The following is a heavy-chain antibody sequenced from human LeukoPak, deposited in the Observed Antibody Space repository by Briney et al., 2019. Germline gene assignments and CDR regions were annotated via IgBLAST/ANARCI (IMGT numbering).Heavy chain of an antibody. J-gene: IGHJ4*02. D-gene: IGHD3-16*01. CDR2: ISGSGGST. CDR1: GFTFSNYA. CDR3: VKGPPPALGGYYFDY. V-gene: IGHV3-23*01. Sequence: PGGSLRLSCAASGFTFSNYAMNWVRQAPGRGLEWVSAISGSGGSTYYADSVKGRFTISRDNSKNTLSLQMSSLRVEDTAVYYCVKGPPPALGGYYFDYWGQGTLVTVSS.